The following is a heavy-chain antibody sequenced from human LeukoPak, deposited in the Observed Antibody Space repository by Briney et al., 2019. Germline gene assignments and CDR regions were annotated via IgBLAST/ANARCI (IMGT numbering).Heavy chain of an antibody. CDR3: AKADGDWIYGYYYMDV. V-gene: IGHV3-23*01. J-gene: IGHJ6*03. Sequence: GGSLRLSCAASGFTFSSYAMSWVRQAPGKGLEWVSAISGSGGSTYYADSVKGRFTISRDNSKNTLYLQMNSLRAEDTAVYYCAKADGDWIYGYYYMDVGGKGTTVTVPS. CDR1: GFTFSSYA. D-gene: IGHD3/OR15-3a*01. CDR2: ISGSGGST.